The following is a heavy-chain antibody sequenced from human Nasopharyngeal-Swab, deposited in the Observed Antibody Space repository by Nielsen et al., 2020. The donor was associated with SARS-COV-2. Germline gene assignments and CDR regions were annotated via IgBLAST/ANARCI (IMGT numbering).Heavy chain of an antibody. D-gene: IGHD1-26*01. Sequence: GRHAPGKGLEWVSAISGSGGSTYYADSVKGRFTISRDNSKNTLYLQMNSLRAEATAVYYYAKDLYSGSYSKVVGVYWGQGTLVTVSS. J-gene: IGHJ4*02. CDR3: AKDLYSGSYSKVVGVY. CDR2: ISGSGGST. V-gene: IGHV3-23*01.